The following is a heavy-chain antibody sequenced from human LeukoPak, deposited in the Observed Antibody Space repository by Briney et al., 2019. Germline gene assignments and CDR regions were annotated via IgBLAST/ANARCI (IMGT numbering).Heavy chain of an antibody. D-gene: IGHD6-19*01. CDR3: ARDPGYSSGWFDY. V-gene: IGHV3-48*04. Sequence: GGSLRLSCAASGFTFGTYSMNWVRQAPGKGLEWVSYISSSSNTKYYADSVKGRFTISRDNAKKSLYLQMNSVRAEDTAVYYCARDPGYSSGWFDYWGQGALVTVSS. CDR2: ISSSSNTK. CDR1: GFTFGTYS. J-gene: IGHJ4*02.